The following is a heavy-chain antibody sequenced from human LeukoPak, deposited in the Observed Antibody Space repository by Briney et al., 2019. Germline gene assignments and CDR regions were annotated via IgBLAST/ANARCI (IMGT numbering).Heavy chain of an antibody. CDR1: GFTFSSYG. J-gene: IGHJ2*01. V-gene: IGHV3-33*08. D-gene: IGHD4-17*01. Sequence: GGSLRLSCDASGFTFSSYGMHWVRQAPGKGLEWVAVIWYDGSNKYYADSVKGRFTISRDNSKNTLYLQMNSLRAEDTAVYYCARDLTVTRYFDLWGRGTLVTVSS. CDR3: ARDLTVTRYFDL. CDR2: IWYDGSNK.